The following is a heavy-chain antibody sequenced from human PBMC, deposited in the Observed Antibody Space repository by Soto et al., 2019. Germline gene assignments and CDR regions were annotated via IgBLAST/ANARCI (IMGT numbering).Heavy chain of an antibody. CDR2: THYSGST. V-gene: IGHV4-59*01. CDR3: AKEDAYWSGYNV. J-gene: IGHJ4*02. D-gene: IGHD3-3*01. Sequence: SETLSLTCTVSGGSISSYYWSWIQQPPGKGLEWIGYTHYSGSTNQNPSLKSRVTISLDTSKNQFSLKLTSVTAADTAVYYCAKEDAYWSGYNVWGQGTLVTVSS. CDR1: GGSISSYY.